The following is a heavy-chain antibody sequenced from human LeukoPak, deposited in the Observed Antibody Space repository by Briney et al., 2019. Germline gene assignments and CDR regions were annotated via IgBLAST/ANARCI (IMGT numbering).Heavy chain of an antibody. Sequence: ASVKVSCKASGYTFTGYYMHWVRQAPGQGLEWMGWINPNSGGTNYAQKFQGRVTMTRDTSISTAYMELSRLTSDDTAVYYCARDSVAAAGYYMDVWGKGTTVTVSS. CDR2: INPNSGGT. J-gene: IGHJ6*03. CDR3: ARDSVAAAGYYMDV. V-gene: IGHV1-2*02. D-gene: IGHD6-13*01. CDR1: GYTFTGYY.